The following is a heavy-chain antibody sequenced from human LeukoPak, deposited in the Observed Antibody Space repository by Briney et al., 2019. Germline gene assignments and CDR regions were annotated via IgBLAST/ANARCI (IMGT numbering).Heavy chain of an antibody. V-gene: IGHV3-23*01. CDR2: ITGSGDNT. J-gene: IGHJ4*02. Sequence: PGESLRLSCAASGFTFSNSGMSWVRPAPGKGLEWVSAITGSGDNTYYADSVKGRFTISRDNSKNTRYLQMSSLRAEDTAVYYRAKMGGYFDYWGQGTLVTVSS. CDR1: GFTFSNSG. CDR3: AKMGGYFDY. D-gene: IGHD3-16*01.